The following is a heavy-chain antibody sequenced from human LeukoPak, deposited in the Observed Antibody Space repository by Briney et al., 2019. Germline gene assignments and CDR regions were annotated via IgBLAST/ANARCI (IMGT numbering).Heavy chain of an antibody. CDR2: MKEDGSEK. J-gene: IGHJ4*02. CDR1: GFTFSNYW. CDR3: ASGRQLGY. Sequence: GGSLSLSCAASGFTFSNYWMSWVRQAPGKGLEWVANMKEDGSEKYYVDSVKGRFTISRDNARNSLYLQMNSLRAEDTAVYYCASGRQLGYWGQGTLVTVSS. V-gene: IGHV3-7*01. D-gene: IGHD6-13*01.